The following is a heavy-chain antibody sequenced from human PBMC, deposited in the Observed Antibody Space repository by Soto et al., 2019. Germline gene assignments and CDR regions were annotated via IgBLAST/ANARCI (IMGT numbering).Heavy chain of an antibody. CDR2: IYHSGST. CDR3: ARVPGP. J-gene: IGHJ5*02. V-gene: IGHV4-30-2*01. CDR1: GGSISSGGYS. D-gene: IGHD7-27*01. Sequence: QLQLQESGSGLVKPSQTLSLTCAVSGGSISSGGYSWSWIRQPPGKVLEWIGYIYHSGSTYYNPSLMSRVTISVASSKNQFSLQLSSVTAAATAVYYCARVPGPWGQGTLVTVSS.